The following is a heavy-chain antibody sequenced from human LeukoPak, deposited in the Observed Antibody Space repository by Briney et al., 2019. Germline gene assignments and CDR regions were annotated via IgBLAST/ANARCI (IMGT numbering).Heavy chain of an antibody. D-gene: IGHD5-24*01. CDR1: GLTFTSHW. Sequence: GGSLRLSCAATGLTFTSHWVASLRQAPEKRLECVANIKHDGSEIYYVDSVKDRFTISRDNAKNSLYLQMNSLRADDTAVYYCARLQRYVSDYYYGMDVWGQGTTVTVSS. J-gene: IGHJ6*02. CDR3: ARLQRYVSDYYYGMDV. CDR2: IKHDGSEI. V-gene: IGHV3-7*02.